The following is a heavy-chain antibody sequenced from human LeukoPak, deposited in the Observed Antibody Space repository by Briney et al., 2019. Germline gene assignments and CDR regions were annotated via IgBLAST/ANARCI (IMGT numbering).Heavy chain of an antibody. CDR2: IWYDGSNK. D-gene: IGHD3-3*01. Sequence: GGSLRLSCAASGFTFSSYGMHWVRQAPGKGLEWVAVIWYDGSNKYYADSVKGRFTISRDNSKNTLYLQMNSLRAEDTAVYYCAKGLTYYDFWSGSDEFDYWGQGTLVTVSS. J-gene: IGHJ4*02. V-gene: IGHV3-33*06. CDR1: GFTFSSYG. CDR3: AKGLTYYDFWSGSDEFDY.